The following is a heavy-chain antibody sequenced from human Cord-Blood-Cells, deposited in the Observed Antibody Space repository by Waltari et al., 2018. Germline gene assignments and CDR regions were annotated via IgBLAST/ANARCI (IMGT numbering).Heavy chain of an antibody. CDR1: GGSFRGYY. D-gene: IGHD2-2*02. CDR2: INHSGST. V-gene: IGHV4-34*01. CDR3: ARGMIVVVPAAIYDY. J-gene: IGHJ4*02. Sequence: QVQLQQWGAGLVKPSETLSLTCAVYGGSFRGYYWSWIRQPPGKGLEWIGEINHSGSTNYNPSLKSRVTISVDTSKNQFSLKLSSVTAADTAVYYCARGMIVVVPAAIYDYWGQGTLVTVSS.